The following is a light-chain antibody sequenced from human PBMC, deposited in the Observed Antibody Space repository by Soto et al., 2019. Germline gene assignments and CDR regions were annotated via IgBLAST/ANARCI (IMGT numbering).Light chain of an antibody. CDR1: QSIASF. V-gene: IGKV1-39*01. Sequence: DIQMTQSPTSLSASIGDTVTITCRASQSIASFLNWLQLKPGKAPKLLISDTSTLQTGVPSRFSGSGSGTDFTLTISSLQPEDFATYYCQHLTGTFGQGTTLEIK. CDR3: QHLTGT. CDR2: DTS. J-gene: IGKJ2*01.